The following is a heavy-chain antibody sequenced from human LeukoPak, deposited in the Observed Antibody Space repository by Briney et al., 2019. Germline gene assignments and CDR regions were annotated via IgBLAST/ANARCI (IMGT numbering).Heavy chain of an antibody. J-gene: IGHJ4*02. V-gene: IGHV3-23*01. D-gene: IGHD3-16*01. Sequence: GGSLRLSCVASGFTFSNYAMSWVRQAPGKGLEWVSSISTTVGTPYYADSVKGRFPISRDNSKNTLYLQMNSLRAEDTAVYYCAKGSFGFDYWGQGTLVTVSS. CDR2: ISTTVGTP. CDR1: GFTFSNYA. CDR3: AKGSFGFDY.